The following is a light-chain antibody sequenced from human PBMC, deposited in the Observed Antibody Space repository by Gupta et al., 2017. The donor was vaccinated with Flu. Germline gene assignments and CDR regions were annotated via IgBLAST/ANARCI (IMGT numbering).Light chain of an antibody. CDR3: QQYGRSPWT. CDR2: SAS. V-gene: IGKV3-20*01. Sequence: EIVLTKSPATLSLSPGERVSLSCRASQSVSNSYLAWYQHKSGQAPRLLIHSASRRATGVPDRFSGHESGTDFTLTIARLEPEDFAVYYCQQYGRSPWTFGQGTKVEI. J-gene: IGKJ1*01. CDR1: QSVSNSY.